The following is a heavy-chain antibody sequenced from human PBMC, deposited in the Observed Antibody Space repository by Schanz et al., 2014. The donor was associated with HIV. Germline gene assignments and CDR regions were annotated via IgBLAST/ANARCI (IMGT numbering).Heavy chain of an antibody. V-gene: IGHV1-46*01. CDR3: ARATYTSGWYGVDY. CDR1: GGTSSIYA. CDR2: INPIGGIT. D-gene: IGHD6-19*01. J-gene: IGHJ4*02. Sequence: QVQLVQSGAEVKKTGSSVKVSCKASGGTSSIYAISWVRQAPGQGLEWMAIINPIGGITSYAQKYQGRITVTRDTSTTTFYMEVSSLRSDDTAVYYCARATYTSGWYGVDYWGQGTLVTVSS.